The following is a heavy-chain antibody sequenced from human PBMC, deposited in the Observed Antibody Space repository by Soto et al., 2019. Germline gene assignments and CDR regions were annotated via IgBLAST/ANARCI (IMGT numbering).Heavy chain of an antibody. Sequence: GGSLRLSCAASGLTVSSNYMIWVRQAPGKGLEWVSVIYTGGTTYYADSVKGRFTISRQNSMNTLDLQMKSLRTEDTAVYYCVRISPPVYYSLDVWGQGATVTVSS. CDR2: IYTGGTT. CDR1: GLTVSSNY. V-gene: IGHV3-53*04. CDR3: VRISPPVYYSLDV. J-gene: IGHJ6*02. D-gene: IGHD3-3*02.